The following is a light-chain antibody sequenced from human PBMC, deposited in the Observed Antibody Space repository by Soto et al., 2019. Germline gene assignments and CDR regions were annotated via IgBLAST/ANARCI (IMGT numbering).Light chain of an antibody. CDR1: QSISDY. CDR3: LRSYTTPWT. V-gene: IGKV1-39*01. CDR2: SAS. J-gene: IGKJ1*01. Sequence: DIKMTQSPSSLSASVGDRVTITCRASQSISDYLNWYHQRAGKAPKLLIYSASSLQSGVSPSFSGSGSGTDFTLTISSLQPEDCATSYCLRSYTTPWTFGQGTKVEIK.